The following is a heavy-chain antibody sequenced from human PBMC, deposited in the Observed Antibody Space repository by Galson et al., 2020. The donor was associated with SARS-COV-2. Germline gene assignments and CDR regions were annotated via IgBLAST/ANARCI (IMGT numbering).Heavy chain of an antibody. CDR3: AKDAINGNGVYDWLDS. D-gene: IGHD2-8*01. V-gene: IGHV3-23*01. Sequence: GESLKISCAASGFTLRIYAMTWVRHAPGKGLEWVSPLGGGNNDRYYADSVKGRFSISRDNSKNTVYLQMGSLRAEDTAIYYCAKDAINGNGVYDWLDSWCQGTLVTVSS. CDR1: GFTLRIYA. CDR2: LGGGNNDR. J-gene: IGHJ5*01.